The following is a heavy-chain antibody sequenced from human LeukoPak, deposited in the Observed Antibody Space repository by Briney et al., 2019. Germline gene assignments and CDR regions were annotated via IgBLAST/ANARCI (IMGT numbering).Heavy chain of an antibody. CDR1: GGSISSYY. CDR2: IYTSGST. Sequence: SETLSLTCTVSGGSISSYYRSWIRQPAGKGLEWVGRIYTSGSTNYNPSLKSRVTMSVDTSKHQFSLKLSSVTAADTAVYYCARAGDYGDYELDYWGQGTLVTVSS. CDR3: ARAGDYGDYELDY. D-gene: IGHD4-17*01. J-gene: IGHJ4*02. V-gene: IGHV4-4*07.